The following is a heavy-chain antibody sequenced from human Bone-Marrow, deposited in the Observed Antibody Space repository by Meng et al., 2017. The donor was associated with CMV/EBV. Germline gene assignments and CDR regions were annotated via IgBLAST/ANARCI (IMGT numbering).Heavy chain of an antibody. V-gene: IGHV1-2*02. J-gene: IGHJ6*02. Sequence: ASVKVSCKASGGTFSSYAISWVRQAPGQGLEWMGWINPNSGGTNYAQKFQGRVTMTRDTSISTAYMELSRLRSDDTAVYYCARDFDDTYSMISYYYYGMDVWGQGTTVTVSS. CDR1: GGTFSSYA. CDR2: INPNSGGT. CDR3: ARDFDDTYSMISYYYYGMDV. D-gene: IGHD4-11*01.